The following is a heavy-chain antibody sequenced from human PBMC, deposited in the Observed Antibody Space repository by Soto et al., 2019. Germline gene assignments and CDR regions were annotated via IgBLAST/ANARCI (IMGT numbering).Heavy chain of an antibody. CDR3: ARDGQWLVGGNYCEC. D-gene: IGHD6-19*01. CDR2: ISYDGRNK. J-gene: IGHJ4*02. CDR1: GFTFSSYA. V-gene: IGHV3-30*04. Sequence: PGGSLRLSCAASGFTFSSYAMHWVRQTPGKGLEWVAVISYDGRNKYYADSVKGRFTISRDNSKNTLYLQMNSLRAEDTAVYYCARDGQWLVGGNYCECWGKGTLVNASS.